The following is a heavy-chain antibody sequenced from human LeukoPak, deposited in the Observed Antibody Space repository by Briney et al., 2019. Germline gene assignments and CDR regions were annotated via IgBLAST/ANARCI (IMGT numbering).Heavy chain of an antibody. CDR1: GYTFTSYG. Sequence: ASVKVSCKASGYTFTSYGISWVRQAPGQGLEWMGWISAYNGNTNYAQKLQGRVTMTTDTSTSTAYMELRSLRSDDTAVYYCARDFAVVYYGWASLDYWGQGTLVSVSS. CDR3: ARDFAVVYYGWASLDY. J-gene: IGHJ4*02. D-gene: IGHD3-10*01. CDR2: ISAYNGNT. V-gene: IGHV1-18*01.